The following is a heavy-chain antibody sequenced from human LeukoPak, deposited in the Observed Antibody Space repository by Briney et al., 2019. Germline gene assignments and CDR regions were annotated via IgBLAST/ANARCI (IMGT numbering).Heavy chain of an antibody. J-gene: IGHJ4*02. CDR1: GFTFSNYW. CDR2: IKDDGSES. Sequence: GGSLRLSYAASGFTFSNYWMSWVRQAPGKGLEWVANIKDDGSESYYVDSVKGRFTISRDNAKNSLYLQMTSLRDEDTAVYYCARTIRGYWGQGTLVTVSS. D-gene: IGHD4/OR15-4a*01. V-gene: IGHV3-7*01. CDR3: ARTIRGY.